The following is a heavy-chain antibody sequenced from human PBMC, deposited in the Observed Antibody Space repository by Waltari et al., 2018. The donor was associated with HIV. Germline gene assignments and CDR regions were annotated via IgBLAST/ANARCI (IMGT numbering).Heavy chain of an antibody. J-gene: IGHJ6*02. D-gene: IGHD3-10*01. CDR3: ARSYGSGSYSYYGMDV. V-gene: IGHV4-38-2*01. CDR2: IYHSGST. CDR1: GYSISSGYY. Sequence: QVQLQESGPGLVKPSETLSLTCAVSGYSISSGYYWGWFRQPPGKGLEWIGSIYHSGSTYYNPSLKSRVTISVDTSKNQCSLKLSSVTAADTAVYYCARSYGSGSYSYYGMDVWGQGTTVTVSS.